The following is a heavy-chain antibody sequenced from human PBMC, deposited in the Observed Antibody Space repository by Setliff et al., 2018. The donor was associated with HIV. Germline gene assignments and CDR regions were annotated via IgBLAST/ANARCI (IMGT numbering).Heavy chain of an antibody. Sequence: KTSETLSLTCTVSGGSITSGHYYWGWIRQPPGKGLEWIGNILDGQITFFNPSLKSRGTISVDPSKNQFSLRLTSDDTAVYYCATSPRGTYYDNLSGRPRGWFDPWGQGTLVTVSS. D-gene: IGHD3-9*01. CDR3: ATSPRGTYYDNLSGRPRGWFDP. CDR2: ILDGQIT. J-gene: IGHJ5*02. V-gene: IGHV4-39*07. CDR1: GGSITSGHYY.